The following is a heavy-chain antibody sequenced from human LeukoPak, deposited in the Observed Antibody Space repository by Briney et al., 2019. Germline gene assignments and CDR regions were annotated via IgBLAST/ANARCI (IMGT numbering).Heavy chain of an antibody. V-gene: IGHV3-66*04. J-gene: IGHJ3*02. CDR3: ARHYDILTGYHYVGAFDI. D-gene: IGHD3-9*01. Sequence: GGSLRLSCAASGFTVSSNYMSWVRQAPGKGLEWVSVIHSGGSTYYADSVKGGFTISRDNSKNTLYLQMNSLRAEDTAVYYCARHYDILTGYHYVGAFDIWGQGTMVTVSS. CDR1: GFTVSSNY. CDR2: IHSGGST.